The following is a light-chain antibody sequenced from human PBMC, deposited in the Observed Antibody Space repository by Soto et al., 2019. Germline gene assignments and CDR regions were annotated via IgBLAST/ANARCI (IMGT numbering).Light chain of an antibody. J-gene: IGKJ4*01. V-gene: IGKV3-20*01. CDR3: QQYGSSPLT. CDR1: QSVSSSY. Sequence: EIVLTQSPGTLSLSPGVRATLSCRASQSVSSSYLAGYQQKPGQAPRLLIYGASSRATGIPDRFSGSGSGTDFTLTISRLEPEDFAVYYCQQYGSSPLTFGGGTKVEIK. CDR2: GAS.